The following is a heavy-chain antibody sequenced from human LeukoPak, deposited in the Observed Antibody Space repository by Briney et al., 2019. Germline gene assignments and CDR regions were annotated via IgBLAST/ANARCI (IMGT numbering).Heavy chain of an antibody. CDR3: AKVGLMVRGVNYMDV. CDR2: IRYDESNK. D-gene: IGHD3-10*01. Sequence: GGSLRLSCAASGFTFSSYGMHWVRQAPGEGLEWVAFIRYDESNKYFADSVKGRFTISRDNSKNTLYLQMNSLRAEDTAVYYCAKVGLMVRGVNYMDVWGKGTTVTVSS. V-gene: IGHV3-30*02. CDR1: GFTFSSYG. J-gene: IGHJ6*03.